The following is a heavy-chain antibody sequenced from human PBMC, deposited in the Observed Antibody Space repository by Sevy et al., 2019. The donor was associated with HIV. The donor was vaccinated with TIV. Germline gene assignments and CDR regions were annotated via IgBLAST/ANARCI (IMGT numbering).Heavy chain of an antibody. D-gene: IGHD3-16*02. CDR1: GFSFSSYS. CDR2: ITRSDSAR. CDR3: VRTVSGSYRYDDY. Sequence: GGSLRLSCGASGFSFSSYSMNWVRQAPGKGLEWVSYITRSDSARDYADSVKGRFTISRDNAKNSLFLQMNSLRVEDTAMYYCVRTVSGSYRYDDYWGQGTLVTVSS. J-gene: IGHJ4*02. V-gene: IGHV3-48*01.